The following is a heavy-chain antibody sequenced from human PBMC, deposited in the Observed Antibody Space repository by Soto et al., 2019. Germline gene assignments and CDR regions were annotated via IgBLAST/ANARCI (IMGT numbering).Heavy chain of an antibody. V-gene: IGHV5-10-1*01. CDR1: GYSFTSYW. CDR3: ARLGSAAAGEDYYYYYGMDV. Sequence: GQSLKISCKASGYSFTSYWISWVRQMPGKGLEWMGRIDPSDSYTNYSPSFQGHVTISADKSISTAYLQWSSLKASDTAMYYCARLGSAAAGEDYYYYYGMDVRGQGTTVTVSS. J-gene: IGHJ6*02. D-gene: IGHD6-13*01. CDR2: IDPSDSYT.